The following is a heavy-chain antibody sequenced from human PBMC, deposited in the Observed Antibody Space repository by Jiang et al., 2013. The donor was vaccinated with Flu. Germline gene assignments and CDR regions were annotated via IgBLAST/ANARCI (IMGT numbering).Heavy chain of an antibody. CDR1: GYSISSGYY. V-gene: IGHV4-38-2*02. CDR2: IYYSGST. D-gene: IGHD2-2*03. J-gene: IGHJ6*02. CDR3: ASGYCSSTSCPWTLYYYYYGMDV. Sequence: GSGLVKPSETLSLTCTVSGYSISSGYYWSWIRQPAGKGLEWIGSIYYSGSTYYNPSLKSRVTISVDTSKNQFSLKLSSVTAADTAVYYCASGYCSSTSCPWTLYYYYYGMDVWGQGTTVTVSS.